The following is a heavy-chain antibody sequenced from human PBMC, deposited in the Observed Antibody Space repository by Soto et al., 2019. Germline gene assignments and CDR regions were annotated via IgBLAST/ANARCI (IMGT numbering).Heavy chain of an antibody. CDR1: GYSFTSYW. D-gene: IGHD6-6*01. Sequence: GESLKISCKGSGYSFTSYWIGWVRQMPGKGLEWMGIIYPGDSDTRYSPSFQGQVTISADKSISTAYLQWSSLKASDTAMYYCARTMAARPYYYYGMDVWGQGITVTVSS. CDR2: IYPGDSDT. V-gene: IGHV5-51*01. J-gene: IGHJ6*02. CDR3: ARTMAARPYYYYGMDV.